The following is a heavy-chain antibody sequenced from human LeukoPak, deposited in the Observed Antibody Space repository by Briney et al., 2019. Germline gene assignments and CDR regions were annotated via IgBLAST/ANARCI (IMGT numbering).Heavy chain of an antibody. CDR2: MYTSGST. V-gene: IGHV4-61*02. D-gene: IGHD3-10*01. Sequence: TLSLTCTVSGDSISSGGYYWSWIRQPAGKGLEWIGRMYTSGSTNYNPSLKSRVTISVDMSKYQFSLKLSSVTAADTAVYYCARRKNDGEESFYDYWGQGTLVTVSS. J-gene: IGHJ4*02. CDR1: GDSISSGGYY. CDR3: ARRKNDGEESFYDY.